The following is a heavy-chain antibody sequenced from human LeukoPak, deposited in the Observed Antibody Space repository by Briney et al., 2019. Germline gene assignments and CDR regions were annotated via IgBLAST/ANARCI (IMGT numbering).Heavy chain of an antibody. CDR1: GFTFSSYG. J-gene: IGHJ4*02. Sequence: GGSLRLSCAASGFTFSSYGMHWVRQAPGKGLEWVAVISYDGSNKYYADSVKGRFTISRDNSKNTLYLQMNDLRAGDTALYYCARIPSMSTWYFDYWGQGTLVTVSS. V-gene: IGHV3-30*03. CDR2: ISYDGSNK. CDR3: ARIPSMSTWYFDY. D-gene: IGHD5/OR15-5a*01.